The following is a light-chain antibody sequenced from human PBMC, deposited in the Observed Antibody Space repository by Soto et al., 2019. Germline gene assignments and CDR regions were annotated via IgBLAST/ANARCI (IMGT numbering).Light chain of an antibody. CDR3: TSYAGGNNV. Sequence: QSALTQPSSASGSPGQSVTISCTGTRSDVGGYNYVSWYQQHPGKVPKLMIYEVNKRPSGVPDRFSGSKSGNTASLTVAGLQAEDEADYYCTSYAGGNNVFGTGTKLTVL. CDR2: EVN. V-gene: IGLV2-8*01. CDR1: RSDVGGYNY. J-gene: IGLJ1*01.